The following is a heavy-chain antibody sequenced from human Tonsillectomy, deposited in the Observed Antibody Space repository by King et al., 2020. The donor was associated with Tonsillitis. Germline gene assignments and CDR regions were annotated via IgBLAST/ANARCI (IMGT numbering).Heavy chain of an antibody. CDR1: GYTFTGYY. J-gene: IGHJ6*02. CDR3: ARGSTVTTYYYYGMDV. D-gene: IGHD4-17*01. V-gene: IGHV1-2*05. Sequence: QLVQSGAEVKKPGASVKVSCKASGYTFTGYYIHWVRQAPGQGLEWMGRINPNSGAANYAQKFQGRVTMTRDTSISTAYMGLGRLRSDDTVVYYCARGSTVTTYYYYGMDVWGQGTAVTVSS. CDR2: INPNSGAA.